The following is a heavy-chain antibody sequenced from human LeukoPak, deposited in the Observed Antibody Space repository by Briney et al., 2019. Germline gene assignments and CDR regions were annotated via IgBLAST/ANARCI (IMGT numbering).Heavy chain of an antibody. D-gene: IGHD5-24*01. CDR3: AAQRWLQFAIDY. Sequence: GGSLRLSCAASGFTVSSNYMSWVRQAPGKGLEWVSVIYSGGSTYYADSVKGRFTISRDNSKNTLYLQMNSLRAEDTAVYYCAAQRWLQFAIDYWGQGTLVTVSS. V-gene: IGHV3-53*01. J-gene: IGHJ4*02. CDR2: IYSGGST. CDR1: GFTVSSNY.